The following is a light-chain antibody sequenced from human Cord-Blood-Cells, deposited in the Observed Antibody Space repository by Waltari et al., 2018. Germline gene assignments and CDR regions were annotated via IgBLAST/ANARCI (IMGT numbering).Light chain of an antibody. CDR1: SSNIGAGYA. CDR3: QSSDSSLSGYV. Sequence: QSVLTQPPSVSGAPGQRVTISCTGSSSNIGAGYAVHWYQQLPGTAPKLLIFGNITRPSGVPDRFACSKSGTPASLAIPGLQAEDEADYYCQSSDSSLSGYVFGTGAKSTVL. J-gene: IGLJ1*01. CDR2: GNI. V-gene: IGLV1-40*01.